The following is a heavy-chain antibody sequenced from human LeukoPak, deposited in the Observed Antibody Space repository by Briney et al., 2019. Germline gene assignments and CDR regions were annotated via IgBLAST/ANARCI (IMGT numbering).Heavy chain of an antibody. V-gene: IGHV4-34*01. Sequence: SETLSLTCAVYGGSFSGYYWSWIRQPPGKGLEWIGEINHSGSTNYNPSLKSRVTISVDTSKNQFSLKLSSVTAADTAVYYCARGHRTVTIFDFDYWGQGTLVTVSS. CDR3: ARGHRTVTIFDFDY. CDR2: INHSGST. CDR1: GGSFSGYY. D-gene: IGHD4-11*01. J-gene: IGHJ4*02.